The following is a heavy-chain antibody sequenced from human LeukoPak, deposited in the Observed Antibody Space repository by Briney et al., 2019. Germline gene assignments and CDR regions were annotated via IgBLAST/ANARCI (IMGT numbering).Heavy chain of an antibody. CDR2: ISGSGGST. CDR3: ATDPGELLALDV. CDR1: GFTFSSYA. J-gene: IGHJ6*02. V-gene: IGHV3-23*01. Sequence: GGSLRLSCAASGFTFSSYAMSWVRQAPGKGLEWVSAISGSGGSTYYADSVKGRFTISRDNSKNTLYLQMNSLRAEDTAVYYCATDPGELLALDVWGQGTTVTVSS. D-gene: IGHD1-26*01.